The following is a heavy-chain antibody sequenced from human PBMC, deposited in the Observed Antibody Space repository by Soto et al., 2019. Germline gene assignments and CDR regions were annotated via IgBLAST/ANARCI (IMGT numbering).Heavy chain of an antibody. D-gene: IGHD2-15*01. CDR3: ASAVGAAPREGTFDI. CDR1: GGTFSNYA. V-gene: IGHV1-69*12. Sequence: QVQLVQSGAEVKKPGSSVKVSCKAAGGTFSNYAISWVRQAPGQGLEWMGGIIPIFGTANYAQKFQGRVTITADESTSTAYMDLSSLRSADTAVYYCASAVGAAPREGTFDIWGQGTMVTVSS. J-gene: IGHJ3*02. CDR2: IIPIFGTA.